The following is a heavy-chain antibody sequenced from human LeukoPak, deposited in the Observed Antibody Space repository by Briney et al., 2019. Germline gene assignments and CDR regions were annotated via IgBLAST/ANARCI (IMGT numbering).Heavy chain of an antibody. Sequence: PSETLSLTCTVSGDSISSNYWSWIRQSAGKGLEWIGRIYTSENTIYNPSLKSRVTMSVDTSKNQFSLKVNSVTAADTAVYYCARVTRPGNGILDYWGREPWSPSLQ. V-gene: IGHV4-4*07. J-gene: IGHJ4*02. CDR1: GDSISSNY. CDR2: IYTSENT. CDR3: ARVTRPGNGILDY. D-gene: IGHD6-6*01.